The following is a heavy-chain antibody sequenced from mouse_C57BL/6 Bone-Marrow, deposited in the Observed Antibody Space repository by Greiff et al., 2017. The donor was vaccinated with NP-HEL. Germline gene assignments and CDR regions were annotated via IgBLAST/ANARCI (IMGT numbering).Heavy chain of an antibody. Sequence: QVQLQQPGAELVKPGASVKLSCKASGYTFTSYWMHWVKQRPGQGLEWIGMIHPNSGSTNYNEKFKSKATLTVDKSSSTAYMQLSSLTSEDSAVYYCARYDGYYVLYYYAMDYWGQGTSVTVSS. D-gene: IGHD2-3*01. CDR3: ARYDGYYVLYYYAMDY. J-gene: IGHJ4*01. V-gene: IGHV1-64*01. CDR1: GYTFTSYW. CDR2: IHPNSGST.